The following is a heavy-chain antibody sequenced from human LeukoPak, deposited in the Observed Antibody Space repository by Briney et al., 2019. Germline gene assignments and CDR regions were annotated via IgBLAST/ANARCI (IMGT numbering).Heavy chain of an antibody. D-gene: IGHD3-22*01. CDR3: ARVFDYDSSGYYMVY. CDR2: ISAYNGNT. J-gene: IGHJ4*02. Sequence: ASVTVSCKASGYTFITYDISWVRQAPGQGLEWVGRISAYNGNTNYAQKLQGRVTLTTDTSTSTAYMELRSLRSGDTAVYYCARVFDYDSSGYYMVYWGQGTLVTVSS. V-gene: IGHV1-18*01. CDR1: GYTFITYD.